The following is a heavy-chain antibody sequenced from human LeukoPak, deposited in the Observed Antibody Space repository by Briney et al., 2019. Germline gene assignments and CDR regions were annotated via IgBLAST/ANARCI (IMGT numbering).Heavy chain of an antibody. J-gene: IGHJ5*02. CDR1: GYSFTTYW. CDR2: TYPGDSDT. V-gene: IGHV5-51*01. D-gene: IGHD2-15*01. CDR3: ARASSVVVVSDNWFDP. Sequence: GESLKISCKGSGYSFTTYWIGWVRQMPGKGLEWMGITYPGDSDTRYSPSFQGQVTISADKSISTAYLQWSSLKASDTAMYYCARASSVVVVSDNWFDPWGQGTLVTVSS.